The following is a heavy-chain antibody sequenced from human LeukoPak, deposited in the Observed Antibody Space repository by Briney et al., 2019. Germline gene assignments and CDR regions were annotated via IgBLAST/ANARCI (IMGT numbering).Heavy chain of an antibody. D-gene: IGHD3-3*01. CDR2: ISSSSSTI. J-gene: IGHJ4*02. CDR1: GFTFSRYS. V-gene: IGHV3-48*01. CDR3: AKGSKIHGVHYFDY. Sequence: GGSLRLSCAASGFTFSRYSMNWVRQAPGKGLEWVSYISSSSSTIYYADSVKGRFTISRDNSKNTVYLQLSSLRAEDTAVYYCAKGSKIHGVHYFDYWGQGTLVTVSS.